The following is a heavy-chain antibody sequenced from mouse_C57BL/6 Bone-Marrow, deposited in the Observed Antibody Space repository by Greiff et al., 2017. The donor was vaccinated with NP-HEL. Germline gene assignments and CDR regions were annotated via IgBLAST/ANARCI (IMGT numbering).Heavy chain of an antibody. Sequence: VQLQQPGAELVKPGASVKLSCKASGYTFTSYWMHWVKQRPGRGLEWIGRIDPNSGCTKYNEKFKSKATLTVDKPASTAYTQLSSLTSEDSAVYDCEREGCDSNSEAMDYWGQGTSVTVSS. CDR1: GYTFTSYW. CDR3: EREGCDSNSEAMDY. J-gene: IGHJ4*01. V-gene: IGHV1-72*01. D-gene: IGHD2-5*01. CDR2: IDPNSGCT.